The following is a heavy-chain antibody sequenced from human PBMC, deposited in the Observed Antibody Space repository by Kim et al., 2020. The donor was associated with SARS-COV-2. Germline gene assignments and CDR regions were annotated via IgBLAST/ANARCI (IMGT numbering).Heavy chain of an antibody. CDR2: VNAANDET. J-gene: IGHJ4*02. CDR1: GYTFKSYP. V-gene: IGHV1-3*01. D-gene: IGHD4-4*01. CDR3: ARDMNPTVHDY. Sequence: ASVKVSCKASGYTFKSYPIHWLRQAPGQRLEWMGWVNAANDETKYSQKFQGRVTITRDTSANTAYMDLRSLTFEDTAIYYCARDMNPTVHDYWGQGTLVT.